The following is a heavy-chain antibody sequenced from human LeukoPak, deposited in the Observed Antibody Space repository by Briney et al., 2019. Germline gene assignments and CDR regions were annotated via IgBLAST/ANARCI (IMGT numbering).Heavy chain of an antibody. V-gene: IGHV4-38-2*02. CDR3: ASAPDFWSAYGDY. CDR1: GYSISSGYY. D-gene: IGHD3-3*01. J-gene: IGHJ4*02. Sequence: SETLSLTCTVSGYSISSGYYWGWIRQPPGKGLEWIGTIFHSGITYYNPSLKSRVTISVDTSKNQFSLKLSSVTAADTAVYYCASAPDFWSAYGDYWGQGTLVTVSS. CDR2: IFHSGIT.